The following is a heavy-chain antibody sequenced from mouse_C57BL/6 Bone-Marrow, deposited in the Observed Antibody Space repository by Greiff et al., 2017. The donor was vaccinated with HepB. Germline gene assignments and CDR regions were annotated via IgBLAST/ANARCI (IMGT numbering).Heavy chain of an antibody. V-gene: IGHV7-3*01. J-gene: IGHJ4*01. D-gene: IGHD2-1*01. Sequence: EVKLVESGGGLVQPGGSLSLSCAASGFTFTDYYMSWVRQPPGKALEWLGFIRNKANGYTTEYSASVKGRFTISRDNSQRTLYLQMNALRAEDSAAYYCARYGDGNYLYAMDYWGQGTSVTVSS. CDR2: IRNKANGYTT. CDR3: ARYGDGNYLYAMDY. CDR1: GFTFTDYY.